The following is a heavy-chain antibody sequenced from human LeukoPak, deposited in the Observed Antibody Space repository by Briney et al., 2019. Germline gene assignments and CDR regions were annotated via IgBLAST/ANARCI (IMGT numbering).Heavy chain of an antibody. CDR2: MYYSGST. CDR1: GGSISSSNYY. CDR3: ARTYYDASGYSDAFDI. V-gene: IGHV4-39*07. Sequence: PSETLSLTCTVSGGSISSSNYYWGWIRQPPGKGLECIGSMYYSGSTYYNPSLESRVTISVDTSKNQFSLKLSSVTGADTAVYYCARTYYDASGYSDAFDIWGQGTMVTVSS. J-gene: IGHJ3*02. D-gene: IGHD3-22*01.